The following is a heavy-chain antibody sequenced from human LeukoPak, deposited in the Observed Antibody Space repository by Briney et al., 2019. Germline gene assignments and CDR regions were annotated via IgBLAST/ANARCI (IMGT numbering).Heavy chain of an antibody. D-gene: IGHD4-23*01. CDR3: ASGTTVVTALDY. Sequence: GASVKVSCKASGYTFTSYGISWVRQAPGQGLEWMGWISAYNGNTNYAQKLQGRVTMTTDTSTSTAYMELSSLRSEDTAVYYCASGTTVVTALDYWGQGTLVTVSS. J-gene: IGHJ4*02. CDR2: ISAYNGNT. V-gene: IGHV1-18*01. CDR1: GYTFTSYG.